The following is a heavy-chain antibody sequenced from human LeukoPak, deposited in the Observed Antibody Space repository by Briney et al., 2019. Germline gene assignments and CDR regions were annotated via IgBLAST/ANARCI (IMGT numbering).Heavy chain of an antibody. CDR1: GVSIRSGSYY. Sequence: NPSETLSLTCNVSGVSIRSGSYYWSWIRQPAGKGLEWIGRIYTSGTTNYNPSLKSRVTISVGTSKSQFSLKLSSVTAADTAVYYCAREVSDYDILTGWIDYWGQGTLVSVSS. CDR3: AREVSDYDILTGWIDY. CDR2: IYTSGTT. J-gene: IGHJ4*02. D-gene: IGHD3-9*01. V-gene: IGHV4-61*02.